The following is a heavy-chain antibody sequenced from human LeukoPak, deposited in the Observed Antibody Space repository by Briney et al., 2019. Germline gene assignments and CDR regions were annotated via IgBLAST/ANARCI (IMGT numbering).Heavy chain of an antibody. CDR2: VNPDGSVT. J-gene: IGHJ4*02. CDR1: EFYW. V-gene: IGHV3-74*01. Sequence: PWGSLRLSCAASEFYWMHWVRQAPGKGLVWVSRVNPDGSVTSYADSVKGRFTISRDNAMNTLYLQMNSLRAEDTAVYYCARVPRGSYSFDYWGQGTLVTVSS. D-gene: IGHD1-26*01. CDR3: ARVPRGSYSFDY.